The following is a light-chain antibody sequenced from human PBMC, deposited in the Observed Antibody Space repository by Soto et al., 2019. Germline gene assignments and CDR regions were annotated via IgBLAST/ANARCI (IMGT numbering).Light chain of an antibody. CDR1: QSVSSN. CDR2: GAS. V-gene: IGKV3-15*01. J-gene: IGKJ2*01. Sequence: EIVMTQSPATLSVSPGERATLSCRASQSVSSNLAWYQQKPGQAPSLLIYGASTRATGIPARFSGSGSGTEFTLTISSLQSEDFEVYYCQQYNNWPPYTLGQGTKVDIK. CDR3: QQYNNWPPYT.